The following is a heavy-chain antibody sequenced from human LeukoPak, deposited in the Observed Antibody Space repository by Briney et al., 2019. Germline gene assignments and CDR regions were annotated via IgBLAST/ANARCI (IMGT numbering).Heavy chain of an antibody. CDR3: ARDLITVTKGFDI. V-gene: IGHV4-39*07. J-gene: IGHJ3*02. CDR1: GGSITSSYYY. CDR2: IYYSGST. Sequence: PSETLSLTCTVSGGSITSSYYYWGWIRQPPGTGLEWIGSIYYSGSTYYNPSLKSRVTISVDTSKNQFSLKLSSVTAADTAVYYCARDLITVTKGFDIWGQGTMVSVSS. D-gene: IGHD4-17*01.